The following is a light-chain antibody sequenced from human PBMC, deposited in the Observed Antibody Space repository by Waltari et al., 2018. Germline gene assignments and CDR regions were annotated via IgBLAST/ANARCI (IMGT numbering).Light chain of an antibody. CDR2: LNSDGSH. CDR1: SGHSSYA. V-gene: IGLV4-69*01. CDR3: QTWGSGIV. J-gene: IGLJ2*01. Sequence: QLELTQPPSASASLGASVKLTCTLSSGHSSYAIAWHQQEPEKGPRYLMKLNSDGSHNKGDGIPDRCLGSSSGAERYLIISSLQSEDEAAYYCQTWGSGIVFGGGTKLTVL.